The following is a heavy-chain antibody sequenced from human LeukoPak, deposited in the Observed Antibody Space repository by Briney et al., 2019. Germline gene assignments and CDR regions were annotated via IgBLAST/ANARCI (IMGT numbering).Heavy chain of an antibody. CDR2: ISYDGSNK. D-gene: IGHD5-18*01. J-gene: IGHJ6*03. V-gene: IGHV3-30*01. CDR1: GFTFSSYA. CDR3: ARDGGYSYGSTYYYYMDV. Sequence: GGSLRLSCADSGFTFSSYAMHWVRQAPGKGLEWVAVISYDGSNKYYADSVKGRFTISRDNSKNTLYLQMNSLRAEDTAVYYCARDGGYSYGSTYYYYMDVWGKGTTVTVSS.